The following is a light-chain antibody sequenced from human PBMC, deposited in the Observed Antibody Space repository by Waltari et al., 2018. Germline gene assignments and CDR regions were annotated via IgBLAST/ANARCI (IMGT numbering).Light chain of an antibody. CDR3: QQFDRSPPVT. CDR1: QSVR. Sequence: VLTQSPGTLSVSPGERATLSCRASQSVRLAWYQQKSGQAPRLLIHDASKRAAGIPDRFSGSGSGTDFTLTISRLEPEDFAVYYCQQFDRSPPVTFGGGTKVEIK. J-gene: IGKJ4*01. CDR2: DAS. V-gene: IGKV3-20*01.